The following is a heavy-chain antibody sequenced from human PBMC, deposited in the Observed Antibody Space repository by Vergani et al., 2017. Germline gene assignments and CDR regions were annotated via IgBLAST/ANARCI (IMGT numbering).Heavy chain of an antibody. CDR1: GFTFSNLW. Sequence: EVQLVASGGGLVQRGGSLRLSCEASGFTFSNLWMTWVRQAPGKGLEWVANIKYDGSKKNYVDSVKGRFTISRYNAKNSLYLQMNNLRVEDTAVYFCARSPHGYTYGGYISQFDPWGQGTLVTVSS. J-gene: IGHJ5*02. D-gene: IGHD5-18*01. CDR3: ARSPHGYTYGGYISQFDP. CDR2: IKYDGSKK. V-gene: IGHV3-7*01.